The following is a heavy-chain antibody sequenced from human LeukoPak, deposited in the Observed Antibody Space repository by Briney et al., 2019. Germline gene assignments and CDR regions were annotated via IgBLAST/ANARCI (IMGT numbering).Heavy chain of an antibody. J-gene: IGHJ4*02. CDR3: ARSPFSSGWFDY. D-gene: IGHD6-19*01. V-gene: IGHV3-74*01. CDR1: GFTFSSYW. CDR2: INSDGSST. Sequence: PGGSLRLSCAASGFTFSSYWMHWVRQAPGKGLVWVSRINSDGSSTSYADSVKGRFTISRDNAKNTLYLQMNSLRAEDTAVYYCARSPFSSGWFDYWGQGTLVTVSS.